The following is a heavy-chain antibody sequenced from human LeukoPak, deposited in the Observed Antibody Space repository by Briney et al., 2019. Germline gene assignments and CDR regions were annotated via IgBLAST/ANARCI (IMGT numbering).Heavy chain of an antibody. CDR1: GFAFSSYS. V-gene: IGHV3-21*01. CDR2: IDSSSSYI. J-gene: IGHJ3*02. Sequence: KPGGSLRLSCAASGFAFSSYSINWVRQAPGKGLEWVSSIDSSSSYIYYADSVKGRFTISRDNAKNSLFLQMNSLRVEDTAVYHCAIPGITGTMGYGAFDIWGQGTRVTVSS. D-gene: IGHD1-7*01. CDR3: AIPGITGTMGYGAFDI.